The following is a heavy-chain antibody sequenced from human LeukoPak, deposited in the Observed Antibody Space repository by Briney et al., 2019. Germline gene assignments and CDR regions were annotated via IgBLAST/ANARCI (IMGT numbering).Heavy chain of an antibody. V-gene: IGHV1-24*01. CDR3: ATLGSYDSSGYYVDC. Sequence: ASVKVSCKVSGYTLSELYMHWVRQAPGKGLEWMGSFDPEDGETIYAQKFQGRVTMTEDTSTDTAYMELSSLRSEDTAVYYCATLGSYDSSGYYVDCWGQGTLVTVSS. CDR2: FDPEDGET. J-gene: IGHJ4*02. D-gene: IGHD3-22*01. CDR1: GYTLSELY.